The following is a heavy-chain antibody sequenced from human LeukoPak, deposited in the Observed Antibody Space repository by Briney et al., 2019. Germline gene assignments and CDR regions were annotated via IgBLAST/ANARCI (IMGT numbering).Heavy chain of an antibody. CDR1: GYTFTGYY. CDR3: ARDSRYCSSISCRFDP. CDR2: INPNSGGT. J-gene: IGHJ5*02. V-gene: IGHV1-2*06. D-gene: IGHD2-2*01. Sequence: GASVKVSCKASGYTFTGYYMHWVRQAPGQGLEWIGRINPNSGGTNYAQKFQGRVTMTRDTSISTAYMELSRLRSDDTAVYYCARDSRYCSSISCRFDPWGQGTLVTVSS.